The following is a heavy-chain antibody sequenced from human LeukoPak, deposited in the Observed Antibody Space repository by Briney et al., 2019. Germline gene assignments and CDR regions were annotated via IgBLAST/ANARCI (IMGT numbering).Heavy chain of an antibody. Sequence: PGASVNVSCKASGYTFTGYYMHWVRQAPGQGLEWMGWINPNSGGTNYAQKFQGRVTMTRDTSISTAYMELSRLRSDDTAVYYCARVRYSGSYSDAFDIWGQGTMVTVSS. CDR2: INPNSGGT. D-gene: IGHD1-26*01. V-gene: IGHV1-2*02. J-gene: IGHJ3*02. CDR1: GYTFTGYY. CDR3: ARVRYSGSYSDAFDI.